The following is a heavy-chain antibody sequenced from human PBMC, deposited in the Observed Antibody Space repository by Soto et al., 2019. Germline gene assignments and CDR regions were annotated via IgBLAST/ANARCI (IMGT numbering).Heavy chain of an antibody. CDR2: LYSGGTA. Sequence: GGSLRLSCAAFGFTVSTNYMSWVRQAPGKGLEWVSVLYSGGTAHYIDSVEGRFTVYRDNSKNTLFLQMNSLRGEDTAVYYCVRPLLEPNYGMDVWGQGNTVTVSS. V-gene: IGHV3-53*01. J-gene: IGHJ6*02. CDR3: VRPLLEPNYGMDV. D-gene: IGHD1-1*01. CDR1: GFTVSTNY.